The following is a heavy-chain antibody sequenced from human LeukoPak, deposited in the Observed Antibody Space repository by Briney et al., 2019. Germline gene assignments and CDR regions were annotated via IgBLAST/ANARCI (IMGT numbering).Heavy chain of an antibody. J-gene: IGHJ4*02. CDR2: IYYSGST. CDR3: ARDKPLYYYDSSGYAL. D-gene: IGHD3-22*01. Sequence: KTSETLSLTCTVSGGSISSYYWSWIRQPPGKGLEWIGYIYYSGSTNYNPSLKSRVTISVDTSKNQFSLKLSSVTAADTAVYYCARDKPLYYYDSSGYALWGQGTLVTVSS. CDR1: GGSISSYY. V-gene: IGHV4-59*01.